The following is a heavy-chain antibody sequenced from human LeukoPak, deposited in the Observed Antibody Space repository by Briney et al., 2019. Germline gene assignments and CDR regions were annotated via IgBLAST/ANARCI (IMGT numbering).Heavy chain of an antibody. V-gene: IGHV1-69*01. CDR3: ASRGDYGARFDP. Sequence: GASVKVSCKASGGTFSSYAISWVRQAPGQGLEWMGGIIPIFGTANYAQKFQGRVTITADESTSTAYMELSSLRSEDTAVYYCASRGDYGARFDPWGQGTLLTVSS. J-gene: IGHJ5*02. D-gene: IGHD4-17*01. CDR2: IIPIFGTA. CDR1: GGTFSSYA.